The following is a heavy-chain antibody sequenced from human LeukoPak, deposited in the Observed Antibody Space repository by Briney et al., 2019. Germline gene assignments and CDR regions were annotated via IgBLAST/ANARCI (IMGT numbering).Heavy chain of an antibody. Sequence: GGSLRLSCAASDFTVSSNSMSWVRQAPGKWLEWVSVTYSSGSTHYADSVKGRFTISRDSSKNTLYLQMNSLRAEDTAVYYCATESYGATWGQGTLVTVSS. V-gene: IGHV3-53*01. CDR2: TYSSGST. J-gene: IGHJ4*02. D-gene: IGHD1-26*01. CDR3: ATESYGAT. CDR1: DFTVSSNS.